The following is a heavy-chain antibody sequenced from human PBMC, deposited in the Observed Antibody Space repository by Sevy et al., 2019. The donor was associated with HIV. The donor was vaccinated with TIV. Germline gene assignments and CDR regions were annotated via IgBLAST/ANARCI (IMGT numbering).Heavy chain of an antibody. CDR2: ISYDGSLK. D-gene: IGHD3-16*01. Sequence: GGSLRLSCAGSGFTFSTYAMHWVRQAPGKGLEWLAVISYDGSLKFHTDSVRGRFTISRDNAKNSLYLQMNSLRAEDTAVYYCARLGGARAWFDPWGQGTLVTVSS. CDR1: GFTFSTYA. J-gene: IGHJ5*02. V-gene: IGHV3-30*03. CDR3: ARLGGARAWFDP.